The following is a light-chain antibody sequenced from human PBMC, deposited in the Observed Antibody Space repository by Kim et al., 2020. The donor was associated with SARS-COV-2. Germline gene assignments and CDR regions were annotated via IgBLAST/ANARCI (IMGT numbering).Light chain of an antibody. Sequence: DVQMTQSPSSLATSVGDRVTLTCRASQDIGNYLAWYQQKPGKVPKLLIYGASTLQSGVPSRFSGSGSGTDFILTISSLQPEDVATYYCQKYNSAPFTFGPGTRRGIK. CDR1: QDIGNY. J-gene: IGKJ5*01. CDR3: QKYNSAPFT. V-gene: IGKV1-27*01. CDR2: GAS.